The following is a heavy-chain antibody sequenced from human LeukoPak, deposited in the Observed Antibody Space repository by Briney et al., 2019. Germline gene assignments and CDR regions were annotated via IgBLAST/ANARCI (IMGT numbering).Heavy chain of an antibody. Sequence: PSETLSLTCTVSGGSISSGDYYWSWIRQPPGKGLEWIGYIYYSGSTYYNPSLKSRVTISVDTSKNQFSLKLSSVTAADTAVYYCARVRGWLWFGELLYSAFDIWGQGTMVTVSS. J-gene: IGHJ3*02. D-gene: IGHD3-10*01. V-gene: IGHV4-30-4*01. CDR2: IYYSGST. CDR3: ARVRGWLWFGELLYSAFDI. CDR1: GGSISSGDYY.